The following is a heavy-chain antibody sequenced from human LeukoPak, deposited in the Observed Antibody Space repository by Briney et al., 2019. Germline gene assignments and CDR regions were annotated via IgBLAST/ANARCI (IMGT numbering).Heavy chain of an antibody. CDR3: AREVAAAYDVFDI. D-gene: IGHD6-13*01. CDR1: GFTFSSYA. Sequence: GRSLRLSCAASGFTFSSYAMHWVRQAPGKGLEWVSSISHSGSYIFYADSVKGRFTISRDNAKNSLYLQMNSLRVEDTAIYFCAREVAAAYDVFDIWGQGTMVTVSS. CDR2: ISHSGSYI. J-gene: IGHJ3*02. V-gene: IGHV3-21*06.